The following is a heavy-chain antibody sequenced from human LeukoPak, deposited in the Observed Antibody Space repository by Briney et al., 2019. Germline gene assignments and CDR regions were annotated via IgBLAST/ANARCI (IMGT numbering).Heavy chain of an antibody. CDR3: AKTGSTVTALNWFDP. D-gene: IGHD4-17*01. CDR2: ISRSGGST. J-gene: IGHJ5*02. CDR1: GFTFSTNA. Sequence: AGGSLKLSCAAPGFTFSTNAMSWVRQAPGKGLEWVSGISRSGGSTYYADSVKGRFTISRDNSKNTLYLQMNSLRGEDTAVYYCAKTGSTVTALNWFDPWGQGTLVTVSS. V-gene: IGHV3-23*01.